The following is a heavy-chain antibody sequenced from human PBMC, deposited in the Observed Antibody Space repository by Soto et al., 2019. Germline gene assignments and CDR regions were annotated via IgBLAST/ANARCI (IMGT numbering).Heavy chain of an antibody. J-gene: IGHJ4*02. CDR3: AHGSCTSDNGYPNPDLDY. D-gene: IGHD2-8*02. CDR1: GFSLSTSAEG. CDR2: IYWDDDK. Sequence: QITLKESGPTLVKPTQTLTLTCTFSGFSLSTSAEGVGWIRQPPGKALEWLALIYWDDDKRYSPSLESRLPITKETSKNQVVLTMTNMDPADTATYYCAHGSCTSDNGYPNPDLDYWGPGRLVTVSS. V-gene: IGHV2-5*02.